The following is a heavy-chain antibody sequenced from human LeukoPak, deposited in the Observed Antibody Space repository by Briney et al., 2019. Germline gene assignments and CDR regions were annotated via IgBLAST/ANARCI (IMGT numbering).Heavy chain of an antibody. CDR2: ISSSSSTI. CDR1: GFTFSSYS. V-gene: IGHV3-48*01. D-gene: IGHD6-13*01. CDR3: ARRGYSSSWYSYFDY. J-gene: IGHJ4*02. Sequence: GGSLRLSCAASGFTFSSYSMNWVRQAPGKGLEWVSYISSSSSTIYYADSVKGRFTISRDNAKNSLYLQMNSLRAEDTAVYYCARRGYSSSWYSYFDYWGQGTLVTVSS.